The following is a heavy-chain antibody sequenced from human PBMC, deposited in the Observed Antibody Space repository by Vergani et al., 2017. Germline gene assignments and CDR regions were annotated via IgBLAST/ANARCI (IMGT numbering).Heavy chain of an antibody. Sequence: QVQLQESGPGLVKPSETLSLTCAVSGYSISSGYYWGWRRQPPGKGLEWIGSIYHSGSTYYDPSLKSRVTISVDTSKNQFSLKLSAVTAADTAVYYCARPGYGSGSYYNLNWFDPWGQGTLVTVSS. J-gene: IGHJ5*02. CDR3: ARPGYGSGSYYNLNWFDP. CDR1: GYSISSGYY. V-gene: IGHV4-38-2*01. CDR2: IYHSGST. D-gene: IGHD3-10*01.